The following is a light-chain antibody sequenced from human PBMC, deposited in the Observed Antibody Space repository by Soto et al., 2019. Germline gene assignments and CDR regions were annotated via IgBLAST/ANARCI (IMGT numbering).Light chain of an antibody. CDR2: EVN. V-gene: IGLV2-14*01. J-gene: IGLJ1*01. Sequence: QSALTQPASVSGSPGQSITISCTGTSDDVGLYNYVSWYQQHPGKAPKLIIYEVNNRPSGVSNRFSASKPGKTASLTISGLQAEDEASYFCASYTSSSPLYVFGTGTKVTVL. CDR1: SDDVGLYNY. CDR3: ASYTSSSPLYV.